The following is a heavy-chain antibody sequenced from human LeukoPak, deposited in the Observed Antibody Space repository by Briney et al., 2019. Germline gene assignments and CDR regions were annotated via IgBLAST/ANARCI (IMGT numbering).Heavy chain of an antibody. D-gene: IGHD3-10*01. J-gene: IGHJ4*02. CDR2: NSPGDTDT. CDR1: GYSFTSYW. CDR3: ARVPEPSGSYYTYYFDY. Sequence: GESLKNSCKGPGYSFTSYWVGWVRQMPGKGLEWMGINSPGDTDTRYSPSFQGQVTMSADKSISTAYLQWSSLKASDTAMYYCARVPEPSGSYYTYYFDYWGQGTLVTVSS. V-gene: IGHV5-51*01.